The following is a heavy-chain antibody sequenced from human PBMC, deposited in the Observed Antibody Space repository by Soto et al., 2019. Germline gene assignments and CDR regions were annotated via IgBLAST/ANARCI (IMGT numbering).Heavy chain of an antibody. CDR1: GFTFSSYG. CDR2: IWYDGSNK. CDR3: ASAAGEMARLFGTHV. J-gene: IGHJ6*02. D-gene: IGHD5-12*01. Sequence: PGGSLRLSCAASGFTFSSYGMLWVRQAPGKGLEWVAVIWYDGSNKYYADSVKGRFTISRDNSKNTLYLQMNSLRAEDTAVYYCASAAGEMARLFGTHVWCPGPTVTVSS. V-gene: IGHV3-33*01.